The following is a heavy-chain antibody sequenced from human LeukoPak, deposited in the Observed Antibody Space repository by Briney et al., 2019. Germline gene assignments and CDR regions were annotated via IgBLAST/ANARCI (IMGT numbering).Heavy chain of an antibody. D-gene: IGHD3-22*01. CDR1: GGSISSGAY. Sequence: SETLSLTCAVSGGSISSGAYWGWVRQPPGKGLEWIGTIYHSGSTYYNPSLNSRVTISIDTSKNQVSLKLTSVTAADTAVYYCANSWYYLDSSGLPKSDAFDRWGQGTLVTVSS. V-gene: IGHV4-38-2*01. CDR3: ANSWYYLDSSGLPKSDAFDR. CDR2: IYHSGST. J-gene: IGHJ3*01.